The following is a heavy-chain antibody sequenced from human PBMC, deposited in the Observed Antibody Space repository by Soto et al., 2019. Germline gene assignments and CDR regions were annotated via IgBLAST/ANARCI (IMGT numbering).Heavy chain of an antibody. V-gene: IGHV3-21*01. CDR2: VSSSSSYI. Sequence: EVQLVESGGGLVKPGGSLRLSCAASGFTFSGHTINWVRQAPGKGLEWVSSVSSSSSYIYYADSVKGRFTVYRDNAEKSLYLQMNRLRAEDTAIYYCARCMGFDGSGYAFFDSWGQGTLVTVSS. J-gene: IGHJ4*02. CDR3: ARCMGFDGSGYAFFDS. D-gene: IGHD3-10*01. CDR1: GFTFSGHT.